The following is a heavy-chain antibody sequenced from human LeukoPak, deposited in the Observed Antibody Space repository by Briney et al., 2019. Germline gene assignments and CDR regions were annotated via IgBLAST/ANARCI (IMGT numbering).Heavy chain of an antibody. V-gene: IGHV5-51*01. D-gene: IGHD3-10*01. CDR3: ARGPQLLWFGEGPLFDY. CDR2: IYPGDSDT. CDR1: GYSFTSYW. J-gene: IGHJ4*02. Sequence: GEPLKISCKGSGYSFTSYWIGWVRQMPGKGLEWMGIIYPGDSDTRYSPSFQGQVTISADKSISTAYLQWSSLKASDTAMYYCARGPQLLWFGEGPLFDYWGQGTLVTVSS.